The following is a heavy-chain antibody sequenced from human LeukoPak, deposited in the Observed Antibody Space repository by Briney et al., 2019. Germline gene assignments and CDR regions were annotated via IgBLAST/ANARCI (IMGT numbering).Heavy chain of an antibody. CDR3: ARDEGYCSSTSCSAFGY. Sequence: PSETLSLTCTVSGGSISSYYWSWIRQPPGKGLEWIGYIYYSGSTNYNPSLKSRVTISVDTSKNQFSLKLSSVTAADTAVYYCARDEGYCSSTSCSAFGYWGQGTLVTVSS. V-gene: IGHV4-59*01. J-gene: IGHJ4*02. CDR2: IYYSGST. CDR1: GGSISSYY. D-gene: IGHD2-2*01.